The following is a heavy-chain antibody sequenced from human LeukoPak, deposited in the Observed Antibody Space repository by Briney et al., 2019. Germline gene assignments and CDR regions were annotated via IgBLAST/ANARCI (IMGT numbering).Heavy chain of an antibody. D-gene: IGHD1-26*01. CDR2: ISSSSGTI. J-gene: IGHJ4*02. V-gene: IGHV3-48*02. Sequence: QAGRSLRLSCAASGFTFSSYYMNWVRQAPGKGLEWDSYISSSSGTIYYADSVKGRFTTSRDNAKNPLYLQMNNLRDEDTAVYYCGREVPGGATILDCWGQGTLVTVSS. CDR1: GFTFSSYY. CDR3: GREVPGGATILDC.